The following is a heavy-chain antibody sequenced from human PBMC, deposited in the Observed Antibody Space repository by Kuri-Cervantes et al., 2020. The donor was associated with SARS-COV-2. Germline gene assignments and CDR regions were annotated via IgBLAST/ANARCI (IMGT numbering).Heavy chain of an antibody. J-gene: IGHJ6*02. CDR1: GYTFTGYY. CDR2: SNPNSGGT. V-gene: IGHV1-2*04. CDR3: ARALVLPAYYYYGMDV. Sequence: AAVKVSCKPSGYTFTGYYMHWVRQAPGQGLEGMGWSNPNSGGTNYEQKFQGWVTMTRDTSISTAYMELSRLRSDDTAVYYCARALVLPAYYYYGMDVWGQGTTVTVSS.